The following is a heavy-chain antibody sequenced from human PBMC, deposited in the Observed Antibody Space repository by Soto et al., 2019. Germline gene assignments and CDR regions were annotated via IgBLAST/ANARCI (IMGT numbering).Heavy chain of an antibody. CDR3: ARQPTTGDTDLWFDP. D-gene: IGHD2-21*01. J-gene: IGHJ5*02. Sequence: QLQLLESGPGLVKASETLSLTCNVSGGSISTSRSYWAWIRQPPGKGLEWLANIFYSGSTYYNPSLACRVTASVDTSKNEFALKLRSVTAADTAVYYCARQPTTGDTDLWFDPWGQGTLVTVSS. CDR2: IFYSGST. CDR1: GGSISTSRSY. V-gene: IGHV4-39*01.